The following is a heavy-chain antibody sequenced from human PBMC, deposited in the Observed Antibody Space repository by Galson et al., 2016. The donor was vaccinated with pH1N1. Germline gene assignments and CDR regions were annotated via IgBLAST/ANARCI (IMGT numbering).Heavy chain of an antibody. V-gene: IGHV1-69*06. Sequence: SVKVSCKASGGTFTNSAVSWVRQAPGQGLEWTGGISPIFGSINYAQRFQGRLTITADIFTNTAYMELSSLRSQDTAIYYCATAGPHDRDILYYSYAMDVWGQGTTVTVSS. CDR1: GGTFTNSA. CDR2: ISPIFGSI. J-gene: IGHJ6*02. CDR3: ATAGPHDRDILYYSYAMDV. D-gene: IGHD3-9*01.